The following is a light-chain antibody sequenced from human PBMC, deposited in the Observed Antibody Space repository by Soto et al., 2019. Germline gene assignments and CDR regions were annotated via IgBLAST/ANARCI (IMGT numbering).Light chain of an antibody. J-gene: IGKJ4*01. V-gene: IGKV3-20*01. CDR1: QSVSSSY. CDR3: QQYGSSPRGLT. CDR2: GAS. Sequence: EIVLTQSPGTLSLSPGERATLSCRASQSVSSSYLAWHQQKPGQAPRLLIYGASSRATGIPDRFSGSGSGTDFTLTISRLEPEDFAVYSCQQYGSSPRGLTFGGGTKVEIK.